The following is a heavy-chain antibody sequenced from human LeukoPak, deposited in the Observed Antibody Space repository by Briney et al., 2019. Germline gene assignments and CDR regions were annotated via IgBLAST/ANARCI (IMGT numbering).Heavy chain of an antibody. CDR2: ISGSGGST. Sequence: HPGGSLRLSCAASGFTFSSYAMSWVRQAPGKGLEWVSAISGSGGSTYYADSVKGRFAISRDNSRNTLYLQMNSLRAEDTAVYYCAPREVPAALDYWGQGTLVTGSS. CDR3: APREVPAALDY. J-gene: IGHJ4*02. V-gene: IGHV3-23*01. D-gene: IGHD2-2*01. CDR1: GFTFSSYA.